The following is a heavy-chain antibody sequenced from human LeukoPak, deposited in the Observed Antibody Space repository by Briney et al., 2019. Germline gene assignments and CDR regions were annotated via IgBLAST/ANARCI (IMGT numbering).Heavy chain of an antibody. Sequence: ASVKVSCKASGFTFTSSAVQWVRQARGQRLEWIGWIVVGSGNTNYAQKFQERVTITRDMSTSTAYMELSSLRSEDTAVYYCARVGGYCSSTSCLALDYYYYGMDVWGQGTTVTVSS. J-gene: IGHJ6*02. CDR2: IVVGSGNT. D-gene: IGHD2-2*03. CDR3: ARVGGYCSSTSCLALDYYYYGMDV. CDR1: GFTFTSSA. V-gene: IGHV1-58*01.